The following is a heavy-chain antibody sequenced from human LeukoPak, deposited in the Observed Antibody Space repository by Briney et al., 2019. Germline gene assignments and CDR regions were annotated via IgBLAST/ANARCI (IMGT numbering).Heavy chain of an antibody. J-gene: IGHJ4*02. Sequence: PGGSLRLSCAASGFTFSSYGMHWVRQAPGKGLEWVAVISYDGSNKYYADSVKGRFTISRDNSKNTLYLQMNSLRAEDTAVYYCAKGCYDVDYWGQGTLVTVSS. CDR3: AKGCYDVDY. D-gene: IGHD5-12*01. CDR1: GFTFSSYG. CDR2: ISYDGSNK. V-gene: IGHV3-30*18.